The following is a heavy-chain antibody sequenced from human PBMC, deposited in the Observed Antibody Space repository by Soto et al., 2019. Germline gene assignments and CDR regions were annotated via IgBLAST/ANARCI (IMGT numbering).Heavy chain of an antibody. J-gene: IGHJ6*02. Sequence: PSETLSLTCAVSGGSISSGGYSWSWIRQPPGKGLEWIGYIYHGGSTYYNPSLKSRVTISVDRSKNQFSLKLSSVTAADTALYFCARGVVVVGSTYYYYGLDVWGQGTTVTVSS. D-gene: IGHD2-15*01. V-gene: IGHV4-30-2*01. CDR2: IYHGGST. CDR1: GGSISSGGYS. CDR3: ARGVVVVGSTYYYYGLDV.